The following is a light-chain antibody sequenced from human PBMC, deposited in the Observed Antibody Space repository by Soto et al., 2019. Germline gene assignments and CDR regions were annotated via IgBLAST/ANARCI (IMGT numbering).Light chain of an antibody. J-gene: IGKJ3*01. V-gene: IGKV1-39*01. CDR3: QQSYSTPV. CDR2: AAS. CDR1: QSISSY. Sequence: DIQMTQSPSSLSASVGDRVTITCRASQSISSYLNWYQQKPGKAPKLLIYAASSLQSGVPSRFSGSGSGTDFTLTISSLQPEDFATYYCQQSYSTPVFGPGTKVVIK.